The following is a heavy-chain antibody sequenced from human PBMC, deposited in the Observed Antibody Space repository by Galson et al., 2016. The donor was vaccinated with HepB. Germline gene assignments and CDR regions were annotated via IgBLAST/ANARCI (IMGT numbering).Heavy chain of an antibody. CDR3: ARTRGSGSYWAFDY. D-gene: IGHD3-10*01. V-gene: IGHV2-70*01. CDR2: IDWDDDK. Sequence: PALVKPTQTLTLTCTFSGFSLSTSGMCVSWIRQPPGKALEWLALIDWDDDKYYSPSPKTRLTIPKDTSKNQVVLTVTNMDPVDTGTYFCARTRGSGSYWAFDYWGQGTLVTVSS. J-gene: IGHJ4*02. CDR1: GFSLSTSGMC.